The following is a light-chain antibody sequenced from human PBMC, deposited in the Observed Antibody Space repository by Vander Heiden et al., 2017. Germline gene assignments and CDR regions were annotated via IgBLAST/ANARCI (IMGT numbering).Light chain of an antibody. J-gene: IGLJ3*02. CDR1: SSNIGSNY. CDR3: AAWDDSLSGWV. V-gene: IGLV1-47*02. Sequence: SVLTQPRSASVTPGQRVPIPFPGSSSNIGSNYVYGYQQLPGTAPKLLIYSNNQRPSGVPDRVSGSKSGTSASLAISGLRSEDEADYYCAAWDDSLSGWVFGGGTKLTVL. CDR2: SNN.